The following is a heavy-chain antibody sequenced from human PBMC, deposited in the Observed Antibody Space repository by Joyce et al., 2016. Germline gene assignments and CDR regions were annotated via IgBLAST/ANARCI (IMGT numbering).Heavy chain of an antibody. CDR3: ARNDYRNLHLFDY. V-gene: IGHV4-59*01. J-gene: IGHJ4*02. CDR1: GASIGSYY. Sequence: QVQLQESGPGLVKPSETLSLTCTVSGASIGSYYWSWIRQPPGKGLEWIGYIYYSGSTTYNPSLESRITISVDTAQNQFSLRLSSVTAADTAVYFCARNDYRNLHLFDYWGQGTLVTVSS. D-gene: IGHD4-11*01. CDR2: IYYSGST.